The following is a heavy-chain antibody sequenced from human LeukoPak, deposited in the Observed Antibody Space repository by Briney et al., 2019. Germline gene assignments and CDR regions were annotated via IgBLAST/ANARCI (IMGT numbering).Heavy chain of an antibody. D-gene: IGHD3-10*01. V-gene: IGHV1-2*02. CDR3: ARDSNPRSHYYGSGSYPY. Sequence: GASVKVSCKASGYTFTGYYTHWVRQAPGQGLEWMGWINPNSGGTNYAQKFQGRVTMTRDTSISTAYMELSRLRSDDTAVYYCARDSNPRSHYYGSGSYPYWGQGTLVTVSS. CDR2: INPNSGGT. CDR1: GYTFTGYY. J-gene: IGHJ4*02.